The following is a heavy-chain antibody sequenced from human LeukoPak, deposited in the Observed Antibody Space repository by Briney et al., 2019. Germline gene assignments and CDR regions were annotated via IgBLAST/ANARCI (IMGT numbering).Heavy chain of an antibody. CDR2: IMKDGSVI. CDR1: GFTFSSHW. CDR3: ARLYLDSSIYDF. D-gene: IGHD2-21*01. V-gene: IGHV3-7*01. J-gene: IGHJ4*02. Sequence: PGGSLRLSCAASGFTFSSHWMTWVRQAPGKGLEWVANIMKDGSVIHYVDSVKGRFTVSRDNARDSLYLQMNSLRVEGTAVYYCARLYLDSSIYDFWGQGTLVTVSS.